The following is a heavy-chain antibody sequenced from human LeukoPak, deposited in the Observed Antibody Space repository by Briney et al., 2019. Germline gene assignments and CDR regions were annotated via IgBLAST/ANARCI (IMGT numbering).Heavy chain of an antibody. V-gene: IGHV3-7*01. J-gene: IGHJ4*02. CDR2: IKQDGSEK. Sequence: GGSLRLSCAASGFTFSSYWMSWVRQAPGKGLEWVANIKQDGSEKYYVDSVKGRFTISRDNAKNSLYLQMNSLTAEDTAVYYCVSLGYCSTSSCQPWGQGTLVTVSS. D-gene: IGHD2-2*01. CDR3: VSLGYCSTSSCQP. CDR1: GFTFSSYW.